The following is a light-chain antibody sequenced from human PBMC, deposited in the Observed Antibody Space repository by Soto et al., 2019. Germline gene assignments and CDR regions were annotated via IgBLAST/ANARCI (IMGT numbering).Light chain of an antibody. J-gene: IGKJ1*01. CDR3: QQYNDWPLT. CDR2: AAS. Sequence: EIVMTQSPATLSVSPGERATLSCRASQSVSSNLAWYQQKPGQAPRLLIYAASNRATGIPARFSGSGPGTEFTLTISSLQSEDFALYYCQQYNDWPLTFGQGTKV. CDR1: QSVSSN. V-gene: IGKV3D-15*01.